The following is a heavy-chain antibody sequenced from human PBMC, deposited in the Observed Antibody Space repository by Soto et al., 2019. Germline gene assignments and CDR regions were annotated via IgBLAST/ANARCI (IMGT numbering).Heavy chain of an antibody. J-gene: IGHJ5*02. V-gene: IGHV4-31*03. Sequence: QVQLQESGPGLVKPSQTLSLTCTVSGGSISSGGYYWSWIRQHPGKGLEWIGYIYYSGSTYYNPSLKSRVTISVDTSKNQFSLKLISVTAADTAVYYCARSLLNGDYSNWFDPWGQGTLVTVSS. CDR1: GGSISSGGYY. CDR3: ARSLLNGDYSNWFDP. CDR2: IYYSGST. D-gene: IGHD4-17*01.